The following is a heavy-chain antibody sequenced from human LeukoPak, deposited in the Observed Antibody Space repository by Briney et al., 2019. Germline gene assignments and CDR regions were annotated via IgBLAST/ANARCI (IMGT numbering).Heavy chain of an antibody. D-gene: IGHD6-13*01. CDR3: ARIGKQLNWFDP. CDR2: INPNSGST. J-gene: IGHJ5*02. Sequence: ASVKVSCRASGYTFTGYYIHWVRQAPGQGLEWMGWINPNSGSTNYAQKFQGRVTMTRDTSFSTAYMELSRLSSDDTAVYYCARIGKQLNWFDPWGQGTLVTVSS. V-gene: IGHV1-2*02. CDR1: GYTFTGYY.